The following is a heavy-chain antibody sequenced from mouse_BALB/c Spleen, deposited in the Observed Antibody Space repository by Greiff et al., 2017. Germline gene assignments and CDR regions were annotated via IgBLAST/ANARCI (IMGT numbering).Heavy chain of an antibody. Sequence: VQLQQSGPELVKPGASVKMSCKASGYTFTSYVMHWVKQKPGQGLEWIGYINPYNDGTKYNEKFKGKATLTSDKSSSTAYMELSSLTSEDSAVYYCARFGGDNGYAMDDWGQGTSVTVSS. J-gene: IGHJ4*01. D-gene: IGHD2-13*01. CDR2: INPYNDGT. V-gene: IGHV1-14*01. CDR3: ARFGGDNGYAMDD. CDR1: GYTFTSYV.